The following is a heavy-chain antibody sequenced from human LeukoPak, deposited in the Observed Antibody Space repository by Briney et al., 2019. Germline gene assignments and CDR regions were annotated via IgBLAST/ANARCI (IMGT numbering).Heavy chain of an antibody. CDR3: ARHAYCGGDCFGGAFEI. J-gene: IGHJ3*02. CDR1: GGSISYYY. V-gene: IGHV4-59*08. Sequence: SETLSLTCTVSGGSISYYYWSWIRQPPGKGLEWVGYVYYSGSTSYNPSLKSQVTISLDTSKHQFSLKLNSVTAADTAVYYCARHAYCGGDCFGGAFEIWGQGTMVTVSS. CDR2: VYYSGST. D-gene: IGHD2-21*02.